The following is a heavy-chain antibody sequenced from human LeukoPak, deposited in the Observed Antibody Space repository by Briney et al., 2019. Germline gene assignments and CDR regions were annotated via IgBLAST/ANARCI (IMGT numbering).Heavy chain of an antibody. D-gene: IGHD5-18*01. CDR2: ISWNSGSI. V-gene: IGHV3-9*01. CDR3: AKDIGGYSCGFGGLDY. Sequence: PGGSLRLSCAASGFTFDDYAMHWVRQAPGKGLEWVSGISWNSGSIGYADSVKGRFTISRDNAKNSLYLQMNSLRAEDTALYYCAKDIGGYSCGFGGLDYWGQGTLVTVSS. CDR1: GFTFDDYA. J-gene: IGHJ4*02.